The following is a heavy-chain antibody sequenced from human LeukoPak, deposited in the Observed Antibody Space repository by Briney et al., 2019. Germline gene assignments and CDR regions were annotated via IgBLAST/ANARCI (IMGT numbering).Heavy chain of an antibody. CDR2: IYYSGST. J-gene: IGHJ4*02. V-gene: IGHV4-30-4*08. CDR3: ARDYSGFDY. CDR1: GGSISSDDYC. D-gene: IGHD2-15*01. Sequence: SETLSLTCSVSGGSISSDDYCWNWIRQHPGKGLEWIGYIYYSGSTYYNPSLKSRVTISVDTSKNQFSLKLSSVTAADTAVYYCARDYSGFDYWGQGTLVTVSS.